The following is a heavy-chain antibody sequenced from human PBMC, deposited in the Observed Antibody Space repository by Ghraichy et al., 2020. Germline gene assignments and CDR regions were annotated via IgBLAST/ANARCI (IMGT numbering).Heavy chain of an antibody. D-gene: IGHD6-13*01. J-gene: IGHJ6*02. Sequence: GGSLRLSCAASGFTFSSYSMNWVRQAPGKGLEWVSSISSSSSYIYYADSVKGRFTISRDNAKNSLYLQMNSLRAEDTAVYYCARGISSSWPNFGYYYYGMDVWGQGTTVTVSS. CDR3: ARGISSSWPNFGYYYYGMDV. CDR1: GFTFSSYS. CDR2: ISSSSSYI. V-gene: IGHV3-21*01.